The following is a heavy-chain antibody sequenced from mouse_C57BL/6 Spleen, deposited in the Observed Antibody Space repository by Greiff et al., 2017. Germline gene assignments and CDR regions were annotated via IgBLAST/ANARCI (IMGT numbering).Heavy chain of an antibody. V-gene: IGHV1-72*01. D-gene: IGHD2-1*01. CDR3: AREGLLSSFAY. CDR2: IDPNSGGT. J-gene: IGHJ3*01. Sequence: QVQLKQPGAELVKPGASVKLSCKASGYTFTSYWMHWVKQRPGRGLEWIGRIDPNSGGTKYNEKFKSKATLTVDKPSSTAYMQLSSLTSEDSAVYYCAREGLLSSFAYWGQGTLVTVSA. CDR1: GYTFTSYW.